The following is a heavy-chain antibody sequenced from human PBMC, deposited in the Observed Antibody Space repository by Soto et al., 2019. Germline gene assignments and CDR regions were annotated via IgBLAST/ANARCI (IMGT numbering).Heavy chain of an antibody. J-gene: IGHJ4*02. V-gene: IGHV1-69*06. CDR3: ARSFISGYSSGNKEFDY. CDR1: GGTFSSYA. CDR2: IIPIFGTA. D-gene: IGHD6-19*01. Sequence: ASVKVSCKASGGTFSSYAISWVRQAPGQGLEWMGGIIPIFGTANYAQKFQGRVTITADKSTSTAYMELSSLRSEDTAVYYCARSFISGYSSGNKEFDYWGQGTLVTV.